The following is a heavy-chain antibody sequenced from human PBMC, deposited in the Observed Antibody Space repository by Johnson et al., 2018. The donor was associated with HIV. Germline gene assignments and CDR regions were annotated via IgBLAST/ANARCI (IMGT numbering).Heavy chain of an antibody. V-gene: IGHV3-30*18. J-gene: IGHJ3*02. CDR2: MSFDGSDK. CDR3: AKVINPSRVDTAMVTVLDAFDI. D-gene: IGHD5-18*01. CDR1: GFTFSDYY. Sequence: VQLVESGGGLGKPGGSLRLSCAASGFTFSDYYMNWLRQAPGKGLEWVAVMSFDGSDKHYADSVKGRFTISRDNSKNTLYLQMYSLRAEDTAVYYCAKVINPSRVDTAMVTVLDAFDIWGQGTMVTVSS.